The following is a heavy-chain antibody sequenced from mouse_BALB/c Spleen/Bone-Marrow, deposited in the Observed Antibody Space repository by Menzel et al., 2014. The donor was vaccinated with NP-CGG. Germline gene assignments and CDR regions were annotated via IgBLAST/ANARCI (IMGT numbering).Heavy chain of an antibody. D-gene: IGHD1-3*01. CDR1: GYTFSNYW. CDR2: FYPGNSDT. Sequence: VQLQQSGTVLARPGAAVKMSCKASGYTFSNYWMHWVKQRPGQGLEWIGTFYPGNSDTTYNQKFKGKAKLTAVTSTSTAYMELSSLTNEDSAVYYCTTLTRSDFDYWVQGTTLTVSS. CDR3: TTLTRSDFDY. V-gene: IGHV1-5*01. J-gene: IGHJ2*01.